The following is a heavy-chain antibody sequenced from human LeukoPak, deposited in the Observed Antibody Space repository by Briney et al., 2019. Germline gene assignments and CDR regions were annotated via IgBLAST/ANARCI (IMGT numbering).Heavy chain of an antibody. V-gene: IGHV4-59*12. Sequence: PSETLSLTCTVSGGSISSYYWSWIRQPPGKGLEWIGYIYYSGSTNYNPSLKSRVTISVDTSKNQFSLKLSSVTAADTAVYYCARDSRYYYDSSGYPHFDAFDIWGQGTMVTVSS. D-gene: IGHD3-22*01. CDR3: ARDSRYYYDSSGYPHFDAFDI. CDR1: GGSISSYY. CDR2: IYYSGST. J-gene: IGHJ3*02.